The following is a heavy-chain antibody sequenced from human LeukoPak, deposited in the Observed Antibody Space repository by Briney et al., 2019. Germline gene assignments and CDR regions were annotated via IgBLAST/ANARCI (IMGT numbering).Heavy chain of an antibody. Sequence: GGSLRLSCAASGFTVSSNYMSWVRQAPGKGLEWVSTIYSGGSTYYADSVKGRFTISRDNSKKTLYLQMNSLRAEDTAVYYCARSYYYESSGYYYFDYWGQGTLVTVSS. CDR3: ARSYYYESSGYYYFDY. V-gene: IGHV3-53*01. J-gene: IGHJ4*02. CDR1: GFTVSSNY. D-gene: IGHD3-22*01. CDR2: IYSGGST.